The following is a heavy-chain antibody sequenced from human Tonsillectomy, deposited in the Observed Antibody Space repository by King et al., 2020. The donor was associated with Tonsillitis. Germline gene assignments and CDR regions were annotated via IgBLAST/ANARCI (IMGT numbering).Heavy chain of an antibody. CDR2: IYYSGST. Sequence: QLQESGPGLVKPSQTLSLTCAVSGGSISSGGYSWSWIRQPPGKGLEWIGYIYYSGSTYYNPSLKSRVTISVDTSKNQFSLKLSSVTAADTAVYYCARGGDTWDCSSTSCYVAHYGMDVWGQGTTVTVSS. V-gene: IGHV4-30-4*07. D-gene: IGHD2-2*01. J-gene: IGHJ6*02. CDR3: ARGGDTWDCSSTSCYVAHYGMDV. CDR1: GGSISSGGYS.